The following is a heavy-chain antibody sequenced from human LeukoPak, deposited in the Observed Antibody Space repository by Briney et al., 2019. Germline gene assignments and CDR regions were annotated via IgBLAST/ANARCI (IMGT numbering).Heavy chain of an antibody. J-gene: IGHJ6*02. Sequence: QSGGSLRLSCAASGFTFSSYSMNWVRQAPGKGLECVSYSSYSSSTIFYADSVKGRFTISRDNAKNSLYLQMNSLRAEDTAVYYCAKDLSPLYYYYGMDVWGQGTTVTVSS. CDR3: AKDLSPLYYYYGMDV. V-gene: IGHV3-48*01. CDR2: SSYSSSTI. CDR1: GFTFSSYS.